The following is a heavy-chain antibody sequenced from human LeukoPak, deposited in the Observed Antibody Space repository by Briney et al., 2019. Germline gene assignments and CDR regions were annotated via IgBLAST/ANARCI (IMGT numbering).Heavy chain of an antibody. J-gene: IGHJ6*03. CDR3: AKDTLDRIAALAEDYYYYMDV. Sequence: PGRSLRLSCAASGFTFDDYAMHWVRQAPGKGLEWVSRISWDGGSTYYADSVKGRFTISRDNSKNSLYLQMNSLRAEDTALYYCAKDTLDRIAALAEDYYYYMDVWGKGTTVTVSS. D-gene: IGHD6-13*01. CDR1: GFTFDDYA. CDR2: ISWDGGST. V-gene: IGHV3-43D*03.